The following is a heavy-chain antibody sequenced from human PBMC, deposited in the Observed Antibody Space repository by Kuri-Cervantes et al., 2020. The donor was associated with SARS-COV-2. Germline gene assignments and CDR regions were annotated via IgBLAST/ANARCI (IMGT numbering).Heavy chain of an antibody. CDR2: VKTNSGNT. D-gene: IGHD3-3*01. V-gene: IGHV1-8*01. CDR1: ETTFPNYD. CDR3: ARQNWVEWLLSDDVFDI. Sequence: ASVKVSCKAPETTFPNYDINWVRQATEQGLEWMGMVKTNSGNTLYAQIFQGRVTMTRDTSTSTVYLELSSLTSEDTAIYYCARQNWVEWLLSDDVFDIWGQGTMVTVSS. J-gene: IGHJ3*02.